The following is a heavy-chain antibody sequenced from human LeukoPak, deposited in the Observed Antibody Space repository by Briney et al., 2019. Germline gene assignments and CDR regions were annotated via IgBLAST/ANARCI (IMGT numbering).Heavy chain of an antibody. J-gene: IGHJ4*02. CDR2: ISGSGGST. CDR1: GFTFSSYA. D-gene: IGHD3-10*01. Sequence: GGSLRLSCAASGFTFSSYAMSLVRQAPGKGLEWVSAISGSGGSTYYADSVKGRFTISRDNSKKTLYLQMNSLRAEDTAVYYCAKTRGFGELLTYFDYWGQGTLVTVSS. CDR3: AKTRGFGELLTYFDY. V-gene: IGHV3-23*01.